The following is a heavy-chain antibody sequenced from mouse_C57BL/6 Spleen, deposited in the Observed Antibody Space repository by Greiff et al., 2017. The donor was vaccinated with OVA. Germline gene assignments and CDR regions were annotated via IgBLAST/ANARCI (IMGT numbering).Heavy chain of an antibody. J-gene: IGHJ2*01. V-gene: IGHV2-2*01. CDR2: IWSGGST. CDR3: ARNWPGNYFDY. CDR1: GFSLTSYG. Sequence: VQLQQSGPGLVQPSQSLSIPCTVSGFSLTSYGVHWVRQSPCKGLEWLGVIWSGGSTDYNAAFISRLSLSKDNSKSQVFFKMNSLQADDTAIYYCARNWPGNYFDYWGQGTTLTVSS.